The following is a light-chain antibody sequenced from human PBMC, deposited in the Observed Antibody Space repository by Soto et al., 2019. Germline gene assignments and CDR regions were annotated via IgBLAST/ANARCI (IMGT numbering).Light chain of an antibody. CDR3: AAWDVSLVV. CDR2: SDN. V-gene: IGLV1-44*01. CDR1: SSNIGTNT. Sequence: QLVLTQPPSASGTPGQRVTISCSGSSSNIGTNTVIWYQQLPGAAPKLLIYSDNQRPSGVPDRFAGSKSGTSASLAISGLQSEDEPDYYCAAWDVSLVVFGGGTKLTVL. J-gene: IGLJ2*01.